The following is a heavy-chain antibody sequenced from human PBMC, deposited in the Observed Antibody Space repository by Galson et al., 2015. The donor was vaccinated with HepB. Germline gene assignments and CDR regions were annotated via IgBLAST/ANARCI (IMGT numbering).Heavy chain of an antibody. Sequence: SVKVSCKASGYTFTNYAIHWVRQAPGQRLEWMEWINAGNGNTEYSQKFQGRVTITRDTSASTAYMELSSLTSEDTAVYYCARYPITMVRGVKNAFDIWGQGTMVTVSS. D-gene: IGHD3-10*01. J-gene: IGHJ3*02. V-gene: IGHV1-3*01. CDR1: GYTFTNYA. CDR2: INAGNGNT. CDR3: ARYPITMVRGVKNAFDI.